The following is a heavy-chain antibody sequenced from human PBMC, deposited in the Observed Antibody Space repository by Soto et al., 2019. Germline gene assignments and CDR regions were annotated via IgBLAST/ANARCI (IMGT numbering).Heavy chain of an antibody. V-gene: IGHV3-53*01. Sequence: EVQLVESGGGLIQPGGSLRLSCAVSGFTVSNNYMSWVRQAPGKGLEGVSVIYSGGYTAYGDSVKGRFTISRDNSKKPLNLQMKSMRAAASAGYSCGTQPGGGGYWGQGTLVTVSS. CDR1: GFTVSNNY. CDR3: GTQPGGGGY. D-gene: IGHD3-10*01. J-gene: IGHJ4*02. CDR2: IYSGGYT.